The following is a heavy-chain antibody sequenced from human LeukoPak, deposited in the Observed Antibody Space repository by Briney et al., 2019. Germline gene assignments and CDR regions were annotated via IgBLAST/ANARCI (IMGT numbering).Heavy chain of an antibody. V-gene: IGHV1-8*01. D-gene: IGHD2-15*01. J-gene: IGHJ3*02. CDR1: GYTFTSYD. CDR2: MNPNSGNT. Sequence: GASVKVSCKASGYTFTSYDINWVRQATGQGLEWMGWMNPNSGNTGHAQKFQARVSMTRNTSISTAYMELSSLRSEDTAVYYCTRGLVVLSATSWAFDIWGHGTMVTVSS. CDR3: TRGLVVLSATSWAFDI.